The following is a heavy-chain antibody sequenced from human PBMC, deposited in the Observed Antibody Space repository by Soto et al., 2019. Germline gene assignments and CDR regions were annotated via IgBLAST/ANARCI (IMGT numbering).Heavy chain of an antibody. D-gene: IGHD4-17*01. CDR1: GYTFTSYG. CDR3: ARASGDYGLSEYFQH. J-gene: IGHJ1*01. Sequence: QVQLVQSRGEVKKPGASVKVSCKASGYTFTSYGISWVRQAPGQGLEWMGWISTYNGNTNYAQKVQGRDTMTTDTSTSTAYMELRSLRSDDTAVYYCARASGDYGLSEYFQHWGQGTLVTVSS. CDR2: ISTYNGNT. V-gene: IGHV1-18*01.